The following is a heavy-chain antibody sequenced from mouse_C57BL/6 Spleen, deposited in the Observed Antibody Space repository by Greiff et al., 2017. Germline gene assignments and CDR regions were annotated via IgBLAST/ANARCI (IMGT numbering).Heavy chain of an antibody. D-gene: IGHD1-1*01. CDR2: INYDGSST. J-gene: IGHJ4*01. V-gene: IGHV5-16*01. CDR1: GFTFSDYY. CDR3: ARDEIYYYGSSYYAMDY. Sequence: EVKVVESEGGLVQPGSSMKLSCTASGFTFSDYYMAWVRQVPEKGLEWVANINYDGSSTYYLDSLKSRFIISRDNAKNILYLQMSSLKSEDTATYYCARDEIYYYGSSYYAMDYWGQGTSVIVSS.